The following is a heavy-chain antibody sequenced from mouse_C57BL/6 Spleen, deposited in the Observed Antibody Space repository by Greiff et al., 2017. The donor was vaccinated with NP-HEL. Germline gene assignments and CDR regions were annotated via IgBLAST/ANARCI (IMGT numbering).Heavy chain of an antibody. CDR3: ARDGITTVVATTDYFDY. J-gene: IGHJ2*01. CDR2: IYPGDGDT. CDR1: GYAFSSSW. Sequence: QVQLKESGPELVKPGASVKISCKASGYAFSSSWMNWVKQRPGKGLEWIGRIYPGDGDTNYNGKFKGKATLTADKSSSTAYMQLSSLTSEDSAVYFCARDGITTVVATTDYFDYWGQGTTLTVSS. V-gene: IGHV1-82*01. D-gene: IGHD1-1*01.